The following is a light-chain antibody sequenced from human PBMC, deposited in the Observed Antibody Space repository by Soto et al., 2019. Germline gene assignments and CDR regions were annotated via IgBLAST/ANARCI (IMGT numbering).Light chain of an antibody. CDR3: QHYNIYSEA. CDR2: AAS. J-gene: IGKJ1*01. CDR1: QSISTN. Sequence: DIQMTQSPSPLSASVGDRVTITCRASQSISTNLNWFQQKPGKAPKLLIYAASSLQSGVPSRFSGSGSGTDFTLTISSLQPDDFATYYCQHYNIYSEAFG. V-gene: IGKV1-39*01.